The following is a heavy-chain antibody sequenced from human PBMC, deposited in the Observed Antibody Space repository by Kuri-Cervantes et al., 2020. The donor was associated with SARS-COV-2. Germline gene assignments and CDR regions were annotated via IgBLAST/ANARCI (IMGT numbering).Heavy chain of an antibody. CDR2: IYYSGSV. J-gene: IGHJ6*02. CDR3: ARSAAASYGMDV. V-gene: IGHV4-59*01. D-gene: IGHD2-2*01. CDR1: GDSISPYY. Sequence: GSLRLSCSVSGDSISPYYWTWIRQPPGKGLEWIGHIYYSGSVNYNPSLMSRLTISVDKSKNQVSLKLTPVTAADTAVYYCARSAAASYGMDVWGQGTTVTVSS.